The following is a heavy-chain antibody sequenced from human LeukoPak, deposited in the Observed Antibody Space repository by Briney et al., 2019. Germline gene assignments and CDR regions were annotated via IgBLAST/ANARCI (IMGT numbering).Heavy chain of an antibody. Sequence: PGGSLRLSCAASGFTFRSYGMHWVRQAPGKGLEWVTFIRYVGSNKYYTDSVKGRFTISRDNSKNTLYLQMNSLRTEDTAVYYCAKDSYYYYIDVWGKGTTVTVSS. CDR3: AKDSYYYYIDV. V-gene: IGHV3-30*02. J-gene: IGHJ6*03. CDR2: IRYVGSNK. CDR1: GFTFRSYG.